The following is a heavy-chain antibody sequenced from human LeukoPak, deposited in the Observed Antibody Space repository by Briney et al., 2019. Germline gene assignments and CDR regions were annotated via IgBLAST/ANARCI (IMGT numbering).Heavy chain of an antibody. V-gene: IGHV6-1*01. CDR2: TYYRSKWYN. Sequence: SQILSLTCAISGDSVSSNSAAWNWIRQSPSRGLEWLGRTYYRSKWYNDYAVSVKSRITINPDTSKNQFSLQLNSETPEDTAVYYCAREAIPLITIIVAFDYWGQGTLVTVSS. J-gene: IGHJ4*02. CDR1: GDSVSSNSAA. CDR3: AREAIPLITIIVAFDY. D-gene: IGHD3-22*01.